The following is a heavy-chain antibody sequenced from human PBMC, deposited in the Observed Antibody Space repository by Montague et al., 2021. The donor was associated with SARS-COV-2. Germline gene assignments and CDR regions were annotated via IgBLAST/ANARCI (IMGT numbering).Heavy chain of an antibody. J-gene: IGHJ4*02. Sequence: SLRLSCAASGFTFSSSAMIWVRQAPGKGLEWVSVIYSGGSSTYYADSVKGRFTISRDNSKNTLYLEMNSLRAEDTAVYYCAKVTYYDILTGSIPSRYYFDYWGQGTLVTVSS. CDR2: IYSGGSST. D-gene: IGHD3-9*01. V-gene: IGHV3-23*03. CDR3: AKVTYYDILTGSIPSRYYFDY. CDR1: GFTFSSSA.